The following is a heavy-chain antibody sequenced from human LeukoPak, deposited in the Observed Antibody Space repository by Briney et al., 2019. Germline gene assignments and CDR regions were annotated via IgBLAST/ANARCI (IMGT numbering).Heavy chain of an antibody. CDR2: IIPIFGTA. J-gene: IGHJ4*02. D-gene: IGHD2-8*01. Sequence: SVKVSCKASRGTFSSYAISWVRQAPGQGLEWMGGIIPIFGTANYAQKFQGRVTITTDESTSTAYMELSSLRSDDTAVYYCARSHCTNGVCLPYFDYWGQGTLVTVSS. CDR3: ARSHCTNGVCLPYFDY. V-gene: IGHV1-69*05. CDR1: RGTFSSYA.